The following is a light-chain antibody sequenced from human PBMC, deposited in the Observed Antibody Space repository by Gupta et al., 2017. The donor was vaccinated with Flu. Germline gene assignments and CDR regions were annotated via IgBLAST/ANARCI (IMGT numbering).Light chain of an antibody. V-gene: IGKV1-9*01. CDR2: AAS. Sequence: DIQSTQSPSFLSASVGDRVTITCRASQGISSYLAWYQQKPGKAPKLLIYAASTLQSGVPSRFSGSGSGTEFTLTISSLQPEDFATYYCQQLNSYPPEGIFTFGPGTKVDIK. CDR1: QGISSY. J-gene: IGKJ3*01. CDR3: QQLNSYPPEGIFT.